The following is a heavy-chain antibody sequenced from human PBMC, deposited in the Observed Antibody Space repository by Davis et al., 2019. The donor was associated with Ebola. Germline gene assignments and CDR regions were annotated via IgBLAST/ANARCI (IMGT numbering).Heavy chain of an antibody. J-gene: IGHJ4*02. CDR2: ISWDGENT. CDR3: ASCPIVGPTMLVD. Sequence: PGGSLRLSCAASGLTFGDYSMNWVRQAPGKGLEWVSLISWDGENTIYADSVKGRFTISRDNSKNLLYLQMNSLRPEDTALYFCASCPIVGPTMLVDWGQGTLVTVSS. V-gene: IGHV3-43*01. CDR1: GLTFGDYS. D-gene: IGHD1-26*01.